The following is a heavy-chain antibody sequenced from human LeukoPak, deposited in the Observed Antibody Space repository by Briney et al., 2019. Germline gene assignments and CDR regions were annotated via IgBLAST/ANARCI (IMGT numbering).Heavy chain of an antibody. CDR1: GGSFSGYY. J-gene: IGHJ4*02. D-gene: IGHD6-13*01. CDR3: ARNPIAAAGTFDY. Sequence: SETLSLTCAVYGGSFSGYYWSWIRQPPGKGLEWMGEINHSGSTNYNPSPKSRVTISVGTSKNQFSLKLSSVTAADTAVYYCARNPIAAAGTFDYWGQGTLVTVSS. CDR2: INHSGST. V-gene: IGHV4-34*01.